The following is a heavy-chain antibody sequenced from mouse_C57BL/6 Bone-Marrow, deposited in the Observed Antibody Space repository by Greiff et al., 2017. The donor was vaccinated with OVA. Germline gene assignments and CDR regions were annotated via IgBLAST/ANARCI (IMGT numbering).Heavy chain of an antibody. D-gene: IGHD1-1*01. CDR2: IYWDDDK. J-gene: IGHJ4*01. V-gene: IGHV8-12*01. CDR1: GFSLSTSGMG. CDR3: ARRTVVATGAMDY. Sequence: QVTLKECGPGILQSSQTLSLTCSFSGFSLSTSGMGVSWIRQPSGKGLEGLAHIYWDDDKRYNTSLKRRLTISNDTSRNQVFLKITCVDTADTATYYCARRTVVATGAMDYWGQGTSVTVSS.